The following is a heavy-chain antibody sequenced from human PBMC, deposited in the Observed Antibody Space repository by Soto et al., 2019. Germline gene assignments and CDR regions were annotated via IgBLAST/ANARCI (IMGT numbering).Heavy chain of an antibody. V-gene: IGHV4-59*01. CDR2: IYYSGGT. CDR3: ARVGRDYCVFISYSGMDV. CDR1: GGSISSYY. D-gene: IGHD4-17*01. J-gene: IGHJ6*04. Sequence: QVQLQESGPGLVKPSETLSLTCTVSGGSISSYYWSWIRQPPGKGLERIGYIYYSGGTNYNPSLMSRVTISVDTSKHQFSLTLSSVTAADSAVYYCARVGRDYCVFISYSGMDVWGKGTTVTVSS.